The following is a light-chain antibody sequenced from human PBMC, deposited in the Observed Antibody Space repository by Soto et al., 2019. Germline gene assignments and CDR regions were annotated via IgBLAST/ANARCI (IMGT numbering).Light chain of an antibody. J-gene: IGKJ4*01. V-gene: IGKV1-33*01. CDR3: QQYDNLPRVT. CDR2: DAS. CDR1: QDISNY. Sequence: DIQMTQSPSSLSASVGDRVTITCQASQDISNYLNWHQQKPGKAPKLLIYDASNLETGVPSRFSGSGSGTDFTFTISSLQPEDIATYYCQQYDNLPRVTFGGGTKVEIK.